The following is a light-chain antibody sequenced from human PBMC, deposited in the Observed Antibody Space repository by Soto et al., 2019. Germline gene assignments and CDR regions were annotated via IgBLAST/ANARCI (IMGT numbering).Light chain of an antibody. J-gene: IGLJ7*01. V-gene: IGLV2-14*01. Sequence: QSALTQPASVSGSPGQSITISCSGTSVGIYNSVSWYQQHPGKAPKLLSYEVNNRPSGVSNRFSGSKSGNTASLTISGLQADGEADFYCSSYTSTNTLIFGGGTPLTVL. CDR2: EVN. CDR3: SSYTSTNTLI. CDR1: SVGIYNS.